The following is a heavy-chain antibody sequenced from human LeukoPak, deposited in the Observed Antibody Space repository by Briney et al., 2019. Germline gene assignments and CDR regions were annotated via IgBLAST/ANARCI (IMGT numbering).Heavy chain of an antibody. V-gene: IGHV1-2*02. CDR1: GYTLTGYY. Sequence: ASVKVSCKASGYTLTGYYMHWVRQAPGQGLEWMGWINPNSGGTNYAQKFQGRVTMTRDTSISTAYMELSRLRSDDTAVYYCARVEWFGTLTVDDYYMDVWGKGTTVTVSS. CDR3: ARVEWFGTLTVDDYYMDV. J-gene: IGHJ6*03. CDR2: INPNSGGT. D-gene: IGHD3-10*01.